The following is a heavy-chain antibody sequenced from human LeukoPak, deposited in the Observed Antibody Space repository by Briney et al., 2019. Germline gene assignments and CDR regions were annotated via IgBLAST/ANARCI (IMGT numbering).Heavy chain of an antibody. CDR3: ARDHRRLGITMVRGVSDFDY. CDR2: ISSSSSTI. CDR1: GFTFSTYS. V-gene: IGHV3-48*01. D-gene: IGHD3-10*01. J-gene: IGHJ4*02. Sequence: GGSLRLSYAASGFTFSTYSMNWVRQAPGKGLEWVSYISSSSSTIYYADSVKGRFTISRDNAKNSLYLQMNSLRAEDTAVYYCARDHRRLGITMVRGVSDFDYWGQGTLVTVSS.